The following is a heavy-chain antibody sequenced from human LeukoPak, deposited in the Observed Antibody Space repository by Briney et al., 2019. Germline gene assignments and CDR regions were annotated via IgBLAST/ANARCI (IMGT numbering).Heavy chain of an antibody. CDR2: IAESGST. V-gene: IGHV4-31*03. CDR1: GGSISSGGYY. D-gene: IGHD3-10*01. Sequence: SETLSLTCTVSGGSISSGGYYWSWIRQHPGKGLEWIGHIAESGSTYYSPSLKSRVTISVDTSKNQFSLKLSSVTAADTAVYYCARVDYYPSGTYINWFDPWGQGTQVTVSS. CDR3: ARVDYYPSGTYINWFDP. J-gene: IGHJ5*02.